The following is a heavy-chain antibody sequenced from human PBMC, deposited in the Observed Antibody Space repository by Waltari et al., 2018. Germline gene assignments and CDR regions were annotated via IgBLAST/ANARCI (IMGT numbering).Heavy chain of an antibody. CDR2: IKEDGSEK. V-gene: IGHV3-7*01. CDR3: TRGGLDSSWYWRD. CDR1: GLSFSHYR. D-gene: IGHD6-13*01. Sequence: EVQLVESGGGLAQPGGSLRLSCAASGLSFSHYRMTWVRQASGKGPEWVANIKEDGSEKYYMDSVKGRFTISRDNAKNSLYLQMNNLRVEDTAVYYCTRGGLDSSWYWRDWGQGTLVTVSS. J-gene: IGHJ4*02.